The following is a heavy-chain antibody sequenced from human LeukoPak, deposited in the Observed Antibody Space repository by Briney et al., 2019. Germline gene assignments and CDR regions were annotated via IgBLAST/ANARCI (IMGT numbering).Heavy chain of an antibody. CDR2: IRYDGSNK. D-gene: IGHD2-2*01. CDR3: AKLPPHIVVVPAAIGGDYFDY. V-gene: IGHV3-30*02. J-gene: IGHJ4*02. Sequence: GGSLRLSCAASGFTFSSYGMHWVRQAPGKGLEWVAFIRYDGSNKYYADSVKGRFTSSRDNSKNTLYLQMNSLRAEDTAVYYCAKLPPHIVVVPAAIGGDYFDYWGQGTLVTVSS. CDR1: GFTFSSYG.